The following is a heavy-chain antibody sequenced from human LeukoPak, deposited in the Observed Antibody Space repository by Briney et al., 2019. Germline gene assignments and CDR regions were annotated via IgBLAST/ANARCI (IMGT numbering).Heavy chain of an antibody. V-gene: IGHV3-30*18. Sequence: GGSLGLSCAASGFTFSSYGMHWVRQAPGKGLEWVAVISYDGSNKYYADSVKGRFTISRDNSKNTLYLQMNSLRAEDTAVYYRAKDHWVSGFYYYMDVWGKGTTVTVSS. CDR1: GFTFSSYG. CDR2: ISYDGSNK. J-gene: IGHJ6*03. CDR3: AKDHWVSGFYYYMDV. D-gene: IGHD3-9*01.